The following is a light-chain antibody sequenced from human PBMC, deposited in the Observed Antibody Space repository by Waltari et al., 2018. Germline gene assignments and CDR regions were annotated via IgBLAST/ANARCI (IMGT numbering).Light chain of an antibody. CDR1: QLGNKY. CDR2: QDN. CDR3: QSWDTSTTNVV. J-gene: IGLJ2*01. V-gene: IGLV3-1*01. Sequence: SYEVTQPPSVSVSPGQTASITCSGDQLGNKYTCWYQQKPGQSPVLVSYQDNKRPSGIPERFSGSNSGNTATLNISGTQAMDEADYYWQSWDTSTTNVVFGGGTKLTVL.